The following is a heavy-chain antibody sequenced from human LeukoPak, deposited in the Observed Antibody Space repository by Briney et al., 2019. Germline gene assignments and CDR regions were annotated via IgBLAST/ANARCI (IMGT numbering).Heavy chain of an antibody. Sequence: GASVKVSCKASGYTFTSYAMHWVRQATGQRLEWMGWINAGNGNTKYSQKFQGRVTITRDTSASTAYMELSSLRSEDTAVYYCSIGFTMVRGVIGTYYGMDVWGQGTTVTVSS. J-gene: IGHJ6*02. CDR2: INAGNGNT. CDR1: GYTFTSYA. V-gene: IGHV1-3*01. CDR3: SIGFTMVRGVIGTYYGMDV. D-gene: IGHD3-10*01.